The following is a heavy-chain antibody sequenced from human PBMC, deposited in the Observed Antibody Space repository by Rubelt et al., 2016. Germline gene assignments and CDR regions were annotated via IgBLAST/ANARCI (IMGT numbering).Heavy chain of an antibody. V-gene: IGHV3-23*04. D-gene: IGHD6-13*01. CDR3: IYSSSWYKSSHFEY. CDR2: LSGSGGRT. CDR1: GFTFSSYA. Sequence: EVQLVESGGGLVQPGGSLRLSCAASGFTFSSYAMSWVRQAPGKGLEWVSGLSGSGGRTHYADSVKGRVTISRENSKNMLYLEMNSLRAEETAVYYCIYSSSWYKSSHFEYWGQGTLVTVSS. J-gene: IGHJ4*02.